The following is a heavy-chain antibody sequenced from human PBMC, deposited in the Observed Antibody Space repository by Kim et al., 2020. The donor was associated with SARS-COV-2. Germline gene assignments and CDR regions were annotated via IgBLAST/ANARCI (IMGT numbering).Heavy chain of an antibody. CDR3: ARVNPTVTYRYNWFDP. J-gene: IGHJ5*02. Sequence: SLKSRVTISVDTSKNQFSLKLSSVTAADTAVYYCARVNPTVTYRYNWFDPWGQGTLVTVSS. D-gene: IGHD4-17*01. V-gene: IGHV4-59*01.